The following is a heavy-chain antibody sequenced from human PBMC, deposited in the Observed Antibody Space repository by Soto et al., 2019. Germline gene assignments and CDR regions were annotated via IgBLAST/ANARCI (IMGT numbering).Heavy chain of an antibody. CDR1: GFTFSNYW. CDR2: IKQHATER. Sequence: PGGSLRLSCAASGFTFSNYWMSWVRQPPGKGLEWVANIKQHATERYYGESVQGRFTISRDNAKNLVYLEMNSLTIDDTAVYYCARDYTPTDFWAGFWTHWGHGTLVNVSS. V-gene: IGHV3-7*05. CDR3: ARDYTPTDFWAGFWTH. J-gene: IGHJ4*01. D-gene: IGHD3-3*01.